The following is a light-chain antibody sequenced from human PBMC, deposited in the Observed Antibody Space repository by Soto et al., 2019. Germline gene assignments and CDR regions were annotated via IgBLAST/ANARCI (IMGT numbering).Light chain of an antibody. J-gene: IGKJ1*01. CDR3: QQYDSSPWT. Sequence: ESVLTQSPGTLSLSPGERATLSCRASQSVRSSFLAWYQLKPGQAPRLLIYVASSRATGIPDRFSGSGSGTDFTLTISRLEPEYVAVYYCQQYDSSPWTFGQGTKVEIK. CDR1: QSVRSSF. V-gene: IGKV3-20*01. CDR2: VAS.